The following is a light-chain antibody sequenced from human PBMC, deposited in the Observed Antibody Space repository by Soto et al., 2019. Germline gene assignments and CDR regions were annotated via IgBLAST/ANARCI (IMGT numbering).Light chain of an antibody. Sequence: IVLTQSPGTLSLSPGERATLSCRASQSVSSNYLAWYQHKPGQAPRLLLYRASNRATGIPDRFSGGGSGTDFTLTISRLEPEDFAVYYCQQYGSSPFTFGPGTTVDIK. CDR1: QSVSSNY. J-gene: IGKJ3*01. CDR3: QQYGSSPFT. V-gene: IGKV3-20*01. CDR2: RAS.